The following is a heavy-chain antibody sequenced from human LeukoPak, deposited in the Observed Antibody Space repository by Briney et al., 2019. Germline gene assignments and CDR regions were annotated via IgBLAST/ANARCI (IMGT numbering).Heavy chain of an antibody. CDR1: GFTFSSYS. CDR3: ARDLGLIVENAFDI. CDR2: ISSSSSYI. V-gene: IGHV3-21*01. D-gene: IGHD1-26*01. J-gene: IGHJ3*02. Sequence: PGGSLRLSCAASGFTFSSYSMNWVRQAPGKGLEWVSSISSSSSYIYYADSVKGRFNISRDNAKNSLYLQMNSLRAEDTAVYYCARDLGLIVENAFDIWGQGTMVTVSS.